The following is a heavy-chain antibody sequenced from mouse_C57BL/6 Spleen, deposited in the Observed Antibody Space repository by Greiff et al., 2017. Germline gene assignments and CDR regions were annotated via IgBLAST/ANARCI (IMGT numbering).Heavy chain of an antibody. CDR1: GFSLTSYG. Sequence: VQLQESGPGLVQPSQSLSITCTVSGFSLTSYGVHWVRQSPGKGLEWLGVIWRGGSTDYNAAFMSRLSITKDNSKSQVFFKMNSLQADDTAIYDCAKNDGYYYAMDYWGQGTSVTVSS. CDR2: IWRGGST. CDR3: AKNDGYYYAMDY. V-gene: IGHV2-5*01. J-gene: IGHJ4*01. D-gene: IGHD2-3*01.